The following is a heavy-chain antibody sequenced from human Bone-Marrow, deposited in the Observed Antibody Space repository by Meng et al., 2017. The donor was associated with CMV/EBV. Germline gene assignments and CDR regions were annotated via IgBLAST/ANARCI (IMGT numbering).Heavy chain of an antibody. D-gene: IGHD2-15*01. CDR2: IKQDGSEK. Sequence: GGSLRLSCTVSRGSISSSSHYWGWVRQAPGKGLEWVANIKQDGSEKYYVDSVKGRFTISRDNSKNTLYLQMNSLRAEDTAVYYCARDRIGGWELLERAPTYYYYGMDVWGQGTTATVPS. CDR3: ARDRIGGWELLERAPTYYYYGMDV. V-gene: IGHV3-7*01. J-gene: IGHJ6*02. CDR1: RGSISSSSHY.